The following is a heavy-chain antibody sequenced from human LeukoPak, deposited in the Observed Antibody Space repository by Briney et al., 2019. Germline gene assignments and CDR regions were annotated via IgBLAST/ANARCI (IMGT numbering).Heavy chain of an antibody. Sequence: GGSLRLSCAASGFTFSTHGMHWVRQAPGKGLEWVAVIWYDGSQKYYADSVKGRFTISRDNSKNTLYLQMNSLRAEDTAVYYCARDYYGSGSYYNSYGMDVWGQGTTVTVSS. CDR1: GFTFSTHG. V-gene: IGHV3-33*01. CDR3: ARDYYGSGSYYNSYGMDV. CDR2: IWYDGSQK. D-gene: IGHD3-10*01. J-gene: IGHJ6*02.